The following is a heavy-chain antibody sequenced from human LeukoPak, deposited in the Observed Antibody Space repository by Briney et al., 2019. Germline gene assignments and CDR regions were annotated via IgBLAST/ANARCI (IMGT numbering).Heavy chain of an antibody. CDR3: ARVDFWSDYPFDY. CDR2: INTDGSST. J-gene: IGHJ4*02. Sequence: QAGGSLRLSCAASGFTFSSHWMHWVRQAPGKGLVWVSRINTDGSSTSYADSVKGRFTISRDNAKNTLYLQMNSLRAEDTAVYYCARVDFWSDYPFDYWGQGTPVTVSS. V-gene: IGHV3-74*01. D-gene: IGHD3-3*01. CDR1: GFTFSSHW.